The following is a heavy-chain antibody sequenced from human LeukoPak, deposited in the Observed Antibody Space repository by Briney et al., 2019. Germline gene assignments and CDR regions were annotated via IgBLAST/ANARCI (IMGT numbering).Heavy chain of an antibody. CDR1: GFTLCTSG. CDR2: LRYDGSDK. J-gene: IGHJ4*02. CDR3: AKAQVYGDSGAGLFDY. D-gene: IGHD4-17*01. Sequence: PPGGAPGISCGAAGFTLCTSGGPRVPPAPGKRVGGGGVLRYDGSDKYYADSVKGRFTISRDNSKNTLYLQMNSLRAEDTAVYYCAKAQVYGDSGAGLFDYWGQGTLVTVSS. V-gene: IGHV3-30*02.